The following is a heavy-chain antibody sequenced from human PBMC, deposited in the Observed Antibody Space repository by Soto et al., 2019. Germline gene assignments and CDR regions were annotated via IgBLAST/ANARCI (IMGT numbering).Heavy chain of an antibody. CDR2: ISSSSIYI. CDR3: ARGPPASPGWYDY. Sequence: PGGSLRLSCAASGFTFSTYSMNWVRQAPGKGLEWVSSISSSSIYIYYADSVKGRFTISRDNAKNSLYLQMNSLRAEDTAVYYCARGPPASPGWYDYWGQGTLVTVSS. J-gene: IGHJ4*02. D-gene: IGHD2-15*01. V-gene: IGHV3-21*01. CDR1: GFTFSTYS.